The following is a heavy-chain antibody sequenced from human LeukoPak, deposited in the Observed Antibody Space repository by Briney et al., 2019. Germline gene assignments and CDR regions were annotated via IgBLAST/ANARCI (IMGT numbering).Heavy chain of an antibody. CDR3: AKRVPLTALGS. V-gene: IGHV3-23*01. CDR2: IGSGSVDK. D-gene: IGHD3-16*01. CDR1: GFSFNIYA. Sequence: GGSLRLSCAASGFSFNIYAMGWVRQAPGKGLEWVSVIGSGSVDKHYADTVRGRFDISRDNSKNRLFLQMNSLRVEDSGVYYCAKRVPLTALGSWGQGTLATVSS. J-gene: IGHJ5*02.